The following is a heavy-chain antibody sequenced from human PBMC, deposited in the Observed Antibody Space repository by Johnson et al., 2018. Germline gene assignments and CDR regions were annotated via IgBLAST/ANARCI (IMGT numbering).Heavy chain of an antibody. CDR2: IDPSGSVR. CDR3: ARFLNAFDI. CDR1: GFTFSDYY. J-gene: IGHJ3*02. Sequence: QVQLVESGGGLVKPGGSLRLSCSASGFTFSDYYMTWIRQAPGKGLEWVSYIDPSGSVRKYADSVKGRSTIPRKNAKNTLYLQMNSLSAGDTAVYYCARFLNAFDIWGQGTMVTLSS. V-gene: IGHV3-11*06.